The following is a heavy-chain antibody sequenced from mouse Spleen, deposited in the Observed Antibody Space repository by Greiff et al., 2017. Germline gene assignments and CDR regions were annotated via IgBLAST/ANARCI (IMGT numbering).Heavy chain of an antibody. CDR3: ASHYSFQMDY. D-gene: IGHD1-2*01. CDR2: IHPNSGST. V-gene: IGHV1-64*01. Sequence: LQQPGAELVKPGASVKLSCKASGYTFTSYWMHWVKQRPGQGLEWIGMIHPNSGSTNYNEKFKSKATLTVDKSSSTAYMQLSSLTSEDSAVYYCASHYSFQMDYWGQGTSVTVSS. CDR1: GYTFTSYW. J-gene: IGHJ4*01.